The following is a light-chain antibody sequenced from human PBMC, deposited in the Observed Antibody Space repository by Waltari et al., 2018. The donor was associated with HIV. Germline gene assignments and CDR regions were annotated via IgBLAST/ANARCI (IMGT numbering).Light chain of an antibody. CDR3: QTWENGPKV. CDR1: SGHSRYD. CDR2: VNSDGSH. V-gene: IGLV4-69*01. Sequence: QLVLTQSPSASASLGASVKLTCTLSSGHSRYDIAWLQQQPEKGPRYLMKVNSDGSHNKGDGIPDRFSGSSSGAERYLTISNLQSDDEADYYCQTWENGPKVFGGGTKLTVV. J-gene: IGLJ3*02.